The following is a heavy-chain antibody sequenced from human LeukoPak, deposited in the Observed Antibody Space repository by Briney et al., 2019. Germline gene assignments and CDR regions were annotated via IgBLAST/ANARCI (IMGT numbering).Heavy chain of an antibody. J-gene: IGHJ4*02. CDR1: GFTFDDNG. V-gene: IGHV3-20*03. CDR2: VIRNGGST. D-gene: IGHD3-10*01. CDR3: VIVFRGGPRDC. Sequence: PGGSLRLSSAASGFTFDDNGMRRLRQVPGKGLEWVSGVIRNGGSTDYADSVKGRFTISRDNAKNSLYLQMNSLRAEDTALYYCVIVFRGGPRDCWGQGTLVTVSS.